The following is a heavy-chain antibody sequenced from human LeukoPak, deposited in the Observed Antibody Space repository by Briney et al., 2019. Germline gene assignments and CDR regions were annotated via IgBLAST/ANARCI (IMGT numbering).Heavy chain of an antibody. J-gene: IGHJ6*03. CDR2: IGWDGGTT. D-gene: IGHD1-26*01. CDR1: GFIFEDFA. V-gene: IGHV3-43D*03. Sequence: PGGSLRLSCAASGFIFEDFAMQWVRQAPGKGLEWVSLIGWDGGTTYYADSVKGRFTISRDNSKNSLYLQMNSLTAEDTAVYYCARDPYSGAYGDTYYYFMDVWGKGTTVTISS. CDR3: ARDPYSGAYGDTYYYFMDV.